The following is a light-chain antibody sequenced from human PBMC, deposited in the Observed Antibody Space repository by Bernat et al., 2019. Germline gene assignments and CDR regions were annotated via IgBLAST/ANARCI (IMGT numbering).Light chain of an antibody. J-gene: IGLJ1*01. CDR1: SSDVGSYNR. Sequence: QSALTQPPSVSGSPGQSVTISCTGTSSDVGSYNRVSWYQQPPGTAPKLMIYEVSNRPSGVPDRFSGSKSGNTASLTISGLQAEDEADYYCCSYAGSSTFYAFGSGTKVTVL. CDR2: EVS. CDR3: CSYAGSSTFYA. V-gene: IGLV2-18*02.